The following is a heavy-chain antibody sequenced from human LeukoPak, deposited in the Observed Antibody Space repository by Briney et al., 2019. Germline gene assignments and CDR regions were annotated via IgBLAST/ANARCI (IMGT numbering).Heavy chain of an antibody. J-gene: IGHJ4*02. V-gene: IGHV3-48*04. CDR3: AKRDF. CDR2: ISRSGSTK. CDR1: GFTFSSYS. Sequence: GGSLRLSCAASGFTFSSYSMNWVRQAPGKGLEWVSSISRSGSTKYYADSVKGRFTISRDNAKNSLFLQMNSLRADDTAIYYCAKRDFWGQGTLVTVSS.